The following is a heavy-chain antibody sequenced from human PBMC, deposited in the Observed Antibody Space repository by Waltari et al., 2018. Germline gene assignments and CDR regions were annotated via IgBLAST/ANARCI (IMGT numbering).Heavy chain of an antibody. CDR3: ARDRGWNTFDY. CDR2: IKEDGSQT. CDR1: GFTFSSYW. J-gene: IGHJ4*02. Sequence: EVQLVESGGNLVQPGGSLRLSCAASGFTFSSYWITWVRQAPGRGVEWVANIKEDGSQTYDVDSVKGRFTISRDNAKNSLYLQMNSLRAEDTGLYYCARDRGWNTFDYWGQGTLVTVSS. D-gene: IGHD6-19*01. V-gene: IGHV3-7*04.